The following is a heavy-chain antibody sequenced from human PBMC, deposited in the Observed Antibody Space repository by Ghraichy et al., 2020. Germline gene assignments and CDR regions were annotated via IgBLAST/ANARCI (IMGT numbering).Heavy chain of an antibody. CDR3: ASLMVRTMIIKGGYYYGMDV. V-gene: IGHV5-51*01. J-gene: IGHJ6*02. Sequence: GESLNISCKGSGYTFGTYRIAWVRQMPGKGLEWMGIIHPRDSETTYSPSFQGQITISVDKSINTAYLQWSSLKASDTAMYYCASLMVRTMIIKGGYYYGMDVWGQGTTVTVSS. D-gene: IGHD3-10*01. CDR2: IHPRDSET. CDR1: GYTFGTYR.